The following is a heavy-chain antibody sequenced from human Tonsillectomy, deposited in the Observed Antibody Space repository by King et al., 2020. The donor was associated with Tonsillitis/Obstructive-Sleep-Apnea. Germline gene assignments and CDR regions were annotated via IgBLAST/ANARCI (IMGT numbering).Heavy chain of an antibody. D-gene: IGHD3-16*01. CDR1: GFSLSHARMG. CDR2: IFSNDEK. J-gene: IGHJ5*02. CDR3: ARIWEGENWFDP. Sequence: VTLKESGPVLVKPTETLTLTCTVSGFSLSHARMGVSWIRQPSGKALEWLAHIFSNDEKSYSTSLKSRLTISKDTSKSQVVLTMTNMDPVDTATYYCARIWEGENWFDPWGQGTLVTVSS. V-gene: IGHV2-26*01.